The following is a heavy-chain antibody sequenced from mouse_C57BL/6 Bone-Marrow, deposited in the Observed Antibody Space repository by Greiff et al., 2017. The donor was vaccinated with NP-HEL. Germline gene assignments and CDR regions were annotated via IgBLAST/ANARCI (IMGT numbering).Heavy chain of an antibody. J-gene: IGHJ3*01. V-gene: IGHV14-4*01. CDR1: GFNIKDDY. D-gene: IGHD2-3*01. Sequence: PLQQSGAELVRPGASVKLSCTASGFNIKDDYMHWVKQRPEQGLEWIGWIDPENGDTEYASKFQGKATITADTSSNTAYLQLSSLTSEDTAVYYCTTAPYDGYYTWFAYWGQGTLVTVSA. CDR3: TTAPYDGYYTWFAY. CDR2: IDPENGDT.